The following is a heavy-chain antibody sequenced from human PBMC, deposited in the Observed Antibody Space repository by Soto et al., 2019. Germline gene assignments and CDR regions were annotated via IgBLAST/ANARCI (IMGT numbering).Heavy chain of an antibody. J-gene: IGHJ1*01. CDR3: ARADSRGYPFKH. Sequence: QVQLQESGPGLVQPSQTLSLSCTVSGGSIISGTYYWSWIRQHPGKGLEWIGYIYYSGTTYYNPSLKVRLSISLDTSRNQFSLEVNSVSAADTAVYYCARADSRGYPFKHWGQGTLVTVSS. CDR2: IYYSGTT. D-gene: IGHD3-22*01. CDR1: GGSIISGTYY. V-gene: IGHV4-31*03.